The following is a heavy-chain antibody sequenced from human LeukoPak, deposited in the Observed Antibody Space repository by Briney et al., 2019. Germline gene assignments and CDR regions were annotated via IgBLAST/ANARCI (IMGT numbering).Heavy chain of an antibody. CDR3: ARTYYDILTGYNPYFDY. Sequence: GGSLRLSCAASGFTFSSYWMSWVRQAPGKGLEWVANIKQDGSEKYYVDSVKGRFTISRDNAKNFLYLQMYSLRAEDTAVYYCARTYYDILTGYNPYFDYWGQGILVTVSS. V-gene: IGHV3-7*01. D-gene: IGHD3-9*01. CDR2: IKQDGSEK. CDR1: GFTFSSYW. J-gene: IGHJ4*02.